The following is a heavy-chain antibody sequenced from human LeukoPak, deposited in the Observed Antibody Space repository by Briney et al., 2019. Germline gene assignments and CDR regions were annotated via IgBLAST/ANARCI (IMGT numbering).Heavy chain of an antibody. Sequence: SETLSLTCTVSGGSISSYYWSWLRQPPGKGLEWIGYIYYSGSTNYNPSLKSRVTISVDTSKNQFSLKLSSVTAADTAVYYCARERGAAVAASNWFDPWGQGTLVTVSS. CDR2: IYYSGST. J-gene: IGHJ5*02. CDR3: ARERGAAVAASNWFDP. V-gene: IGHV4-59*01. D-gene: IGHD6-19*01. CDR1: GGSISSYY.